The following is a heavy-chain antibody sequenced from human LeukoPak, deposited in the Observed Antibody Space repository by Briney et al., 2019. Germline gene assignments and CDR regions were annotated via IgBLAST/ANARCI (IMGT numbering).Heavy chain of an antibody. V-gene: IGHV3-9*01. CDR1: GFTFSSYS. D-gene: IGHD1-26*01. CDR2: ISWNSGSI. CDR3: AKGGAYSLDY. J-gene: IGHJ4*02. Sequence: PGGSLRLSCAASGFTFSSYSMNWVRQAPGKGLEWVSGISWNSGSIGYADSVKGRFTISRDNAKNSLYLQMNSLRAEDTALYYCAKGGAYSLDYWGQGTLVTVSS.